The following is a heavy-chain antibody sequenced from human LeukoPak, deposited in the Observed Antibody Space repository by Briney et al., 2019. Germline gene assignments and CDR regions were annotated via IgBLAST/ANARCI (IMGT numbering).Heavy chain of an antibody. Sequence: ASVKVSCKASGYTFTSYGISWVRQAPGQGLEWMGWINPNSGGTNYAQKFQGRVTMTRDTSISTAYMELSRLRSDDTAVYYCAREAYSGSYYFDYWGQGTLVTVSS. CDR1: GYTFTSYG. J-gene: IGHJ4*02. V-gene: IGHV1-2*02. D-gene: IGHD5-12*01. CDR3: AREAYSGSYYFDY. CDR2: INPNSGGT.